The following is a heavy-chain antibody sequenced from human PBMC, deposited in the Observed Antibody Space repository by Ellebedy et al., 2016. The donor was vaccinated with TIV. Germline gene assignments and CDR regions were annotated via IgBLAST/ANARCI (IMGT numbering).Heavy chain of an antibody. Sequence: MPGGSLRLSCAVYGGSFSAYYWSWIRQPPGKGLEWIGYMSSSGNTNYNPSLKSRVTTSIDTSKNQFSLRLSFVTAADTAVYYCASTEYLGFWGYWGQGTLVTVSS. CDR2: MSSSGNT. J-gene: IGHJ4*02. V-gene: IGHV4-59*12. CDR1: GGSFSAYY. D-gene: IGHD3-16*01. CDR3: ASTEYLGFWGY.